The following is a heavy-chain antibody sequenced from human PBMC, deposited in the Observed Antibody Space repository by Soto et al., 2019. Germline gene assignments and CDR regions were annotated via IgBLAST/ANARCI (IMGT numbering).Heavy chain of an antibody. J-gene: IGHJ5*02. Sequence: SETLSLTCAVHGGSFSGYYWSWIRQPPGKGLEWIGEINHSGSTNYNPSLKSRVTISVDTSKNQFSLKLSSVTAADTAVYYCARGMGKYYYDSSGYYYVRWFDPWGQGTVVT. V-gene: IGHV4-34*01. D-gene: IGHD3-22*01. CDR2: INHSGST. CDR3: ARGMGKYYYDSSGYYYVRWFDP. CDR1: GGSFSGYY.